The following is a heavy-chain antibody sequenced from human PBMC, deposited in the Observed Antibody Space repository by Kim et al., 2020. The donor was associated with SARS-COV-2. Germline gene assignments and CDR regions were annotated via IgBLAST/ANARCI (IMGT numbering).Heavy chain of an antibody. CDR1: GFTFSSYW. CDR2: IKQDGSEK. V-gene: IGHV3-7*01. J-gene: IGHJ5*02. CDR3: ARDGGGGNWNYEACWFDP. D-gene: IGHD1-7*01. Sequence: GGSLRLSCAASGFTFSSYWMSWVRQAPGKGLEWVANIKQDGSEKYYVDSVKGRFTISRDNAKNSLYLQMNSLRAEDTAVYYCARDGGGGNWNYEACWFDPWGQGTLVTVSS.